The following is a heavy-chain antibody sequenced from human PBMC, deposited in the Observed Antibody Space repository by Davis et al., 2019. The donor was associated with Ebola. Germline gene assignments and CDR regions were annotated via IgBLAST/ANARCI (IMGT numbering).Heavy chain of an antibody. CDR1: GGSFSGYY. CDR3: AAGAYDYVWGSYLSGYYYGMDV. V-gene: IGHV4-59*12. J-gene: IGHJ6*02. CDR2: IYYSGST. D-gene: IGHD3-16*01. Sequence: SETLSLTCAVYGGSFSGYYWSWIRQPPGKGLEWIGYIYYSGSTNYNPSLKSRVTISVDTSKNQFSLKLSSVTAADTAVYYCAAGAYDYVWGSYLSGYYYGMDVWGQGTTVTVSS.